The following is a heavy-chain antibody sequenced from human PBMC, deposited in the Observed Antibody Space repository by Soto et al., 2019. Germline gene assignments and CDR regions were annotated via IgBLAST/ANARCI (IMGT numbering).Heavy chain of an antibody. CDR1: GFTFSNAW. CDR2: IKSKTDGGTT. Sequence: PGGSLRLSCAASGFTFSNAWMNWVRQAPGKGLEWVGRIKSKTDGGTTDYAAPVKGRFTISRDDSKNTLYLQMNSLKTEDTAVYYCTFGYSYGDYYVMDVWGQGTTVTVSS. D-gene: IGHD5-18*01. CDR3: TFGYSYGDYYVMDV. V-gene: IGHV3-15*07. J-gene: IGHJ6*02.